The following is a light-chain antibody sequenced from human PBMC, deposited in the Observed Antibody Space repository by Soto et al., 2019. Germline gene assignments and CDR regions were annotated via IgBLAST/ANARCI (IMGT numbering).Light chain of an antibody. Sequence: QSVLTQPPSVSGAPGQSVTISCTGSSSNIGAGYDVHWYQQLPGTAPKLLIYGNSNRPSGVPDRFSGSKSGTSASLAITGLQAEDEADYYCQSYDSSRSGWKVFGGGTKVTVL. CDR1: SSNIGAGYD. J-gene: IGLJ2*01. CDR3: QSYDSSRSGWKV. V-gene: IGLV1-40*01. CDR2: GNS.